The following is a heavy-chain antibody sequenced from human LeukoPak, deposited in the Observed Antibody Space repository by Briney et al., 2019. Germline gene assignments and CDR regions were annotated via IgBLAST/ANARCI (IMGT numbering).Heavy chain of an antibody. CDR3: AKDKRYSSSGVDY. V-gene: IGHV1-69*05. CDR1: GGTFSSYA. Sequence: SVKVSCKASGGTFSSYAISWVRQAPGQGLEWMGRIIPIFGTANYAQKFQGRVTITTDESTSTAYMELSSLRAEDTAVYYCAKDKRYSSSGVDYWGQGTLVTVSS. J-gene: IGHJ4*02. D-gene: IGHD6-6*01. CDR2: IIPIFGTA.